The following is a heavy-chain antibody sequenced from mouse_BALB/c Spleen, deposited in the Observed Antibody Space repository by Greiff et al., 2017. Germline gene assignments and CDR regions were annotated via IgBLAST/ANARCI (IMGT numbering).Heavy chain of an antibody. CDR3: ARVGGNYEGNYAMDY. V-gene: IGHV1-9*01. D-gene: IGHD2-1*01. CDR1: GYTFSSYW. J-gene: IGHJ4*01. Sequence: QVQLKQSGAELMKPGASVKISCKATGYTFSSYWIEWVKQRPGHGLEWIGEILPGSGSTNYNEKFKGKATFTADTSSNTAYMQLSSLTSEDSAVYYCARVGGNYEGNYAMDYWGQGTSVTVSS. CDR2: ILPGSGST.